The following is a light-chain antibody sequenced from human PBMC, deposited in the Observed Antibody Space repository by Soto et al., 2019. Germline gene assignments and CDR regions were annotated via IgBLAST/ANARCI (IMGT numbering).Light chain of an antibody. CDR2: DVS. J-gene: IGLJ1*01. CDR3: SSYISSSTYV. V-gene: IGLV2-14*01. Sequence: QSALTQPASVSGSPGQSITISCTGTSSDIGRYNSVSWYQQYPGKAPKFMIYDVSNRPSGVSNRFSGSKSGNTASLTISGLQAEDEADYYCSSYISSSTYVFGTGTKLTVL. CDR1: SSDIGRYNS.